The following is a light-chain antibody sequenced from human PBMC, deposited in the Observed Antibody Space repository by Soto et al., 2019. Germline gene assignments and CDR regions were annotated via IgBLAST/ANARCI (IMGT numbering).Light chain of an antibody. CDR3: QQFHACPVT. CDR2: DAS. CDR1: WGIGAN. Sequence: EIVMTQSPATLSVSPGDRVTFSCRASWGIGANLAWYRHKPGQAPRLLVSDASAGASGVPGRFRGSGSGTEFTLTIDSLQAEDFAIYYCQQFHACPVTFGGGTKVEI. J-gene: IGKJ4*01. V-gene: IGKV3-15*01.